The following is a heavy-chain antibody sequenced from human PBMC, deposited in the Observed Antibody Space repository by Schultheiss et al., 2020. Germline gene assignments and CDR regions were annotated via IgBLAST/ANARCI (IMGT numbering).Heavy chain of an antibody. CDR1: GGSISSYY. D-gene: IGHD6-19*01. V-gene: IGHV4-59*08. Sequence: SETLSLTCTVSGGSISSYYWSWIRQPPGKGLEWIGYIYYSGSTNYNPSLKSRVTISVDTSKNQFSLKLSSVTAADTAVYYCARLVTSERRLKNTSSGWRGENYYYYYGMDVWGQGTTVTVSS. CDR2: IYYSGST. J-gene: IGHJ6*02. CDR3: ARLVTSERRLKNTSSGWRGENYYYYYGMDV.